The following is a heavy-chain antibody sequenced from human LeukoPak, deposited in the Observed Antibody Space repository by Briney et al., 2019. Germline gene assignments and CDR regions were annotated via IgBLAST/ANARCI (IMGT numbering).Heavy chain of an antibody. J-gene: IGHJ4*02. V-gene: IGHV1-46*01. CDR3: ARDVADYYGSGPYYFDY. D-gene: IGHD3-10*01. Sequence: ASVKVSCKASGYTFTSYYMHWVRQAPGQGLEWMGIINPSGGSTSYAQKFQGRVTMTRDMSTSTVYMELSSLRSEDTAVYYCARDVADYYGSGPYYFDYWGQGTLVTVSS. CDR2: INPSGGST. CDR1: GYTFTSYY.